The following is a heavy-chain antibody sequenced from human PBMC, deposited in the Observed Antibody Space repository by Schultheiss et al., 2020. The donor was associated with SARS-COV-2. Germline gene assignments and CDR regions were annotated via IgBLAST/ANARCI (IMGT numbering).Heavy chain of an antibody. CDR2: ISSSSSTI. J-gene: IGHJ3*02. D-gene: IGHD6-13*01. CDR1: GFTFSSYS. CDR3: ARGQGSSPDDAFDI. V-gene: IGHV3-48*04. Sequence: GGSLRLSCAASGFTFSSYSMNWVRQAPGKGLEWVSYISSSSSTIYYADSVKGRFTISRDNAKNSLYLQMNSLRAEDTAVYYCARGQGSSPDDAFDIWGQGTMVTVSS.